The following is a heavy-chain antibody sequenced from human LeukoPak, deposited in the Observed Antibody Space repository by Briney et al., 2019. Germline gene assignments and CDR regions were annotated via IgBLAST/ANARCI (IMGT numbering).Heavy chain of an antibody. CDR2: ISAYNGNT. CDR3: ARDHCSGGSCYFYIGSYYYYGMDV. CDR1: GYTFTSYG. D-gene: IGHD2-15*01. Sequence: GASVKVSCKASGYTFTSYGISWVRQAPGQGLEWMGWISAYNGNTNYAQKPQGRVTMTTDTSTSTAYMELRSLRSDDTAVYYCARDHCSGGSCYFYIGSYYYYGMDVWGQGTTVTVSS. V-gene: IGHV1-18*01. J-gene: IGHJ6*02.